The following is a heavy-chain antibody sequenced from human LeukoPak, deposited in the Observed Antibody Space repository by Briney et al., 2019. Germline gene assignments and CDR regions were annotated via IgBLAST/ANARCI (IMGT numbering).Heavy chain of an antibody. D-gene: IGHD3-10*01. V-gene: IGHV1-18*01. CDR3: ARYGSGSYYNRAGAFDI. J-gene: IGHJ3*02. CDR1: GYTFTSYG. CDR2: ISAYNGNT. Sequence: ASVTVSFKASGYTFTSYGISWVRQAPGQGLEWMGWISAYNGNTNYAQKLQGRVTMTTDTSTSTAYVELRSLRSDDTAVYYCARYGSGSYYNRAGAFDIWGQGTMVTVSS.